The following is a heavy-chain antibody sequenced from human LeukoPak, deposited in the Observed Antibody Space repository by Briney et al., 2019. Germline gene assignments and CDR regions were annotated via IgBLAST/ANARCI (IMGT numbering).Heavy chain of an antibody. CDR2: IRVHNGDT. CDR3: ARDRYDVGVAFDF. D-gene: IGHD3-9*01. J-gene: IGHJ3*01. CDR1: GYMFAVFG. V-gene: IGHV1-18*01. Sequence: ASVKVSWKASGYMFAVFGITWVRQAPGQGLEWMGSIRVHNGDTNYAQKFQGRLTMTTDTSATTAYMELRSLKSDDTAVYYCARDRYDVGVAFDFWGQGTMVTVSS.